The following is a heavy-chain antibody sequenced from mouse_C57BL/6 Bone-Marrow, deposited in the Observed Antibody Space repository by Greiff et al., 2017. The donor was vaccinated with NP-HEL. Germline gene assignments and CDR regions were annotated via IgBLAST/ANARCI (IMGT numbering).Heavy chain of an antibody. CDR2: NYPGDGDT. V-gene: IGHV1-80*01. CDR1: GYAFSSYW. J-gene: IGHJ3*01. Sequence: QVQLQQSGAELVKPGASVKISCKASGYAFSSYWLNWVKQRPGKGLEWIGQNYPGDGDTNYNGKLKGKATLTADKSSSTAYMQLSSLTSEDSAVYFCARSYGYDGCFAYWGQGTLVTVSA. D-gene: IGHD2-2*01. CDR3: ARSYGYDGCFAY.